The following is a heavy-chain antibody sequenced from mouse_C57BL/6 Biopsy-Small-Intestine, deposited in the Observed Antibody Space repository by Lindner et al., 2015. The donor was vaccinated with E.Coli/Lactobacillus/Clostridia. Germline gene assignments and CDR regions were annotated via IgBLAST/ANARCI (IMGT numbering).Heavy chain of an antibody. D-gene: IGHD4-1*01. J-gene: IGHJ2*01. CDR2: IYPGDGDT. V-gene: IGHV1-80*01. CDR3: ARRGLTGKDY. CDR1: GYAFSSYW. Sequence: VQLQESGAELVKPGASVKISCKASGYAFSSYWMNWVQQRPGKGLEWIGQIYPGDGDTNYNGKFKGKATLTADKSSSTAYMQLSSLTSEDSAVYFCARRGLTGKDYWGQGTTLTVSS.